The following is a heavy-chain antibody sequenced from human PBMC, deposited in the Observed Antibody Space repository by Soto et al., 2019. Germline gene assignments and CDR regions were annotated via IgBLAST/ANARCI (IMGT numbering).Heavy chain of an antibody. CDR1: GGTFSSYT. Sequence: QVQLVQSGPEVKKPGSSVKVSCKASGGTFSSYTISCVRQAPGQGLEWMGRIIPILGIANYAQKFQGRVTITADKSTSTAYMELSSLRSEDTAVYYCARGSGASHDAFDIWGQGTMVTVSS. V-gene: IGHV1-69*02. CDR2: IIPILGIA. D-gene: IGHD1-1*01. J-gene: IGHJ3*02. CDR3: ARGSGASHDAFDI.